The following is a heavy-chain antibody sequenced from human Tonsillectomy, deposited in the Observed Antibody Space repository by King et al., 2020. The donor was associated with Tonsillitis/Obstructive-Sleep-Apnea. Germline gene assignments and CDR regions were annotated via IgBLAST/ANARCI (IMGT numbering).Heavy chain of an antibody. CDR2: ISHSGSI. J-gene: IGHJ3*02. Sequence: VQLQQWGVGLLKPSETLSLTCAVYGGAFSGYYWSWIRQPPGKGLEWIGEISHSGSINYNPSLKSRDTISVDTSKNQFSLKLSSVTAADTAVYYCAREGYCSGGDCPVEAFDIWGQGTTVTVSS. V-gene: IGHV4-34*01. CDR3: AREGYCSGGDCPVEAFDI. CDR1: GGAFSGYY. D-gene: IGHD2-15*01.